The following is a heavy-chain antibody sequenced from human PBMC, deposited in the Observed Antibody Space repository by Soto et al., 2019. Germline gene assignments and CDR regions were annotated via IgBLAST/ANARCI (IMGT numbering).Heavy chain of an antibody. J-gene: IGHJ4*02. CDR3: AAGGTRRPPSPFDY. D-gene: IGHD1-1*01. CDR1: GHTLTEFS. Sequence: QVHLVQSGAEVKKPGASVKVSCKVSGHTLTEFSMHWVRQAPGKGLEWMGGFDPEDGEIKYSQKFQGRVTMTEDTSTDPAYMELSSLRSEDTGGYFCAAGGTRRPPSPFDYWGQGTLVTVSS. V-gene: IGHV1-24*01. CDR2: FDPEDGEI.